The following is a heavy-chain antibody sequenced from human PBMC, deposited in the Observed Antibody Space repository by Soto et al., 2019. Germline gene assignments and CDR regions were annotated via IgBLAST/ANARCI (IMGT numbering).Heavy chain of an antibody. CDR2: IYYSGST. V-gene: IGHV4-59*01. CDR1: GGSISSYY. D-gene: IGHD4-17*01. CDR3: ARDTTDYDHSCDI. J-gene: IGHJ3*02. Sequence: QVQLQESGPGLVKPSETLSLTCTVSGGSISSYYLSWIRQPPGKGLEWIGYIYYSGSTNYNPSLKSRVNISVDTSKNQFSLKLSSVTASDTAVYYCARDTTDYDHSCDIWGQGTMVTVSS.